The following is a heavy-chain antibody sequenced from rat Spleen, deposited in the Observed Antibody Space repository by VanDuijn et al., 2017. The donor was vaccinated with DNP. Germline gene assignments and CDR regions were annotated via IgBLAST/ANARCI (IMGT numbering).Heavy chain of an antibody. J-gene: IGHJ4*01. Sequence: EVQLQESGPGLVKPSQSLSLTCSVTGYSITSNYWGWIRKFPGNKMEWVGHITYSGDTSYNPSLRSRISITRDTSKNQFFLHLNSVTTEDTATYYCASYYYDGYYAMDAWGQGTSVTVSS. CDR3: ASYYYDGYYAMDA. CDR2: ITYSGDT. D-gene: IGHD1-12*02. V-gene: IGHV3-1*01. CDR1: GYSITSNY.